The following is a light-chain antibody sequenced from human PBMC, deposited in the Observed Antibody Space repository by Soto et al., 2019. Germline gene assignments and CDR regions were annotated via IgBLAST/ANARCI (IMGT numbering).Light chain of an antibody. Sequence: QSALTQPASVSGSPGQSITISCTGTSSHVGSYKLVSWYQQHPGKAPKLMIFEVNKRPSWVSNRFSGSKSGNTASLTISGLKVEDEADYYCCSSGGSPTYVFGTGTKLTVL. V-gene: IGLV2-23*02. J-gene: IGLJ1*01. CDR1: SSHVGSYKL. CDR2: EVN. CDR3: CSSGGSPTYV.